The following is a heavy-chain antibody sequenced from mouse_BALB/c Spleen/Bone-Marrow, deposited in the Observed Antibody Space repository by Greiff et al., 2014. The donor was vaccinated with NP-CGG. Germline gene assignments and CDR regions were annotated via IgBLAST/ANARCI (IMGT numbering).Heavy chain of an antibody. D-gene: IGHD1-1*01. Sequence: EVKLVESGPGLVKPSQSLSLTCTVTGYSITSDYAWNWIRQFPGNKLEWMGYISHSGSTSYNPSLKSRISITRDTSKNQFFLQLNSLTTEDTATYYCARKDYYGSSNFDYWGQGTTLTVSS. CDR3: ARKDYYGSSNFDY. CDR1: GYSITSDYA. CDR2: ISHSGST. V-gene: IGHV3-2*02. J-gene: IGHJ2*01.